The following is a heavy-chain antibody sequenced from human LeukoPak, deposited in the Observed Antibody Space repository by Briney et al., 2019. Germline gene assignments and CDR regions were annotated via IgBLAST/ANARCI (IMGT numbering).Heavy chain of an antibody. Sequence: PGGSGRLSCAASGFTFSDYYMTCIRQAPGKGLEWVSYITSSGTSIDDADSVKGRFTISTDNVRNSLHLQMNSLRGEDTAVYYCVRAGTTRRDAFDFWGQGTKVTVSS. CDR1: GFTFSDYY. CDR2: ITSSGTSI. D-gene: IGHD1-1*01. CDR3: VRAGTTRRDAFDF. J-gene: IGHJ3*01. V-gene: IGHV3-11*01.